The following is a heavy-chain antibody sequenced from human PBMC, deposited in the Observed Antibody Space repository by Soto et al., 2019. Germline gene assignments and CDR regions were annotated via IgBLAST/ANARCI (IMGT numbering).Heavy chain of an antibody. CDR1: GYTFTSYA. J-gene: IGHJ5*02. V-gene: IGHV1-3*01. CDR3: TSGSRAARPNWFDP. D-gene: IGHD6-6*01. Sequence: ASVKVSCKASGYTFTSYAMHWVRQAPGQRLEWMGWINAGNGNTKYSQKFQGRVTITRDTSASTAYMELSSLKTEDTAVYYCTSGSRAARPNWFDPWGQGTLVTVSS. CDR2: INAGNGNT.